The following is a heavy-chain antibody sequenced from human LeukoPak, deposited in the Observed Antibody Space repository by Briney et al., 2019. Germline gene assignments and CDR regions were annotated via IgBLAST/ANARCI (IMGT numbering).Heavy chain of an antibody. Sequence: ASVKVSCKASGYTFTSYGISWVRQAPGQGLEWMGGIIPIFGTANYAQKFQGRVTITTDESTSTAYMELSSLRSEDTAVYYCASLSDSFNFNYWGQGTLVTVSS. J-gene: IGHJ4*02. V-gene: IGHV1-69*05. CDR3: ASLSDSFNFNY. CDR1: GYTFTSYG. D-gene: IGHD3/OR15-3a*01. CDR2: IIPIFGTA.